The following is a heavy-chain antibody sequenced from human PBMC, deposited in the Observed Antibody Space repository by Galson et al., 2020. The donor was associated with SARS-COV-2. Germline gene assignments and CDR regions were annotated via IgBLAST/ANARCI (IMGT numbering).Heavy chain of an antibody. V-gene: IGHV3-11*01. J-gene: IGHJ3*02. CDR3: ARVHRPGGLSRVLDI. CDR1: GFIVSDYY. CDR2: TSQVETK. D-gene: IGHD3-16*01. Sequence: GGSLRLSCAASGFIVSDYYMSWIRQAPGKGLEWVSYTSQVETKYYADSVKGRFTISRDNAKNSLYLQMNSLSAEDTAVYYCARVHRPGGLSRVLDIWGQGTKGTVSS.